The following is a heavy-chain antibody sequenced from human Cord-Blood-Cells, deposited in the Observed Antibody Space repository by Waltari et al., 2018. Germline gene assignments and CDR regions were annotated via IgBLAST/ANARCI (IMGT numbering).Heavy chain of an antibody. Sequence: EVQLVESGGGLIQPGGSLRLSCAASGFTVSSNYMSWVRQAPGKGMGCVSGIYRGGSTYYADSVKGRFTISRDNSKNTLYLQMNSLRAEDTAVYYCARDSGSYDTRSAFDIWGQGTMVTVSS. J-gene: IGHJ3*02. CDR1: GFTVSSNY. D-gene: IGHD1-26*01. CDR3: ARDSGSYDTRSAFDI. V-gene: IGHV3-53*01. CDR2: IYRGGST.